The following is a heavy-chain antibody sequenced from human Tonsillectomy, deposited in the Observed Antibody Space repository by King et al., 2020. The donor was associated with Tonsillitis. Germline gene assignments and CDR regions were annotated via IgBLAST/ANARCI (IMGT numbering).Heavy chain of an antibody. Sequence: QLQESGPGLLKPSETLALTCTVSGLSISRYYWGWIRQAPGKGLGWGGWIYYNGRTNYNPSLKIRVTISEDTSKNQISLKLSSVTAADTALYYCAGQTYYGVWSGYNFDYWGQGTLVTVSS. CDR1: GLSISRYY. D-gene: IGHD3-3*01. CDR3: AGQTYYGVWSGYNFDY. V-gene: IGHV4-59*01. CDR2: IYYNGRT. J-gene: IGHJ4*02.